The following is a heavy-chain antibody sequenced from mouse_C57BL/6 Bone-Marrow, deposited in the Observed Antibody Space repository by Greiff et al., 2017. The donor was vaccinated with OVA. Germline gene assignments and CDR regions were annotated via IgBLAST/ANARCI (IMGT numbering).Heavy chain of an antibody. V-gene: IGHV1-69*01. CDR2: IDPSDSYT. CDR3: ARGGTGTLDY. J-gene: IGHJ2*01. D-gene: IGHD4-1*01. CDR1: GYTFTSYW. Sequence: QVQLQQPGAELVMPGASVKLSCKASGYTFTSYWMHWVKQRPGQGLEWIGEIDPSDSYTNYNQKFKGKSTLTVDKSSSPAYMQLSSLTSEDSAVYYCARGGTGTLDYWGQGTTLTVSS.